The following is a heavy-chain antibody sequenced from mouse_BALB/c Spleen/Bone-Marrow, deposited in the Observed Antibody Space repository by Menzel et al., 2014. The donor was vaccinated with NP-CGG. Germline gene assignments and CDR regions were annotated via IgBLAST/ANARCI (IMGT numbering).Heavy chain of an antibody. CDR3: ARETYGNAWFAY. V-gene: IGHV1-80*01. D-gene: IGHD2-1*01. CDR1: GYAFSDYW. CDR2: IYPGDGDT. Sequence: VKLQESGAELVRPGSSVKISCKASGYAFSDYWMNWVKQRPGQGLEWIGQIYPGDGDTNYIGKFKGKATLTADKSSSTAHMQLSSLTSEDSAVYFCARETYGNAWFAYWGQGTLVTVSA. J-gene: IGHJ3*01.